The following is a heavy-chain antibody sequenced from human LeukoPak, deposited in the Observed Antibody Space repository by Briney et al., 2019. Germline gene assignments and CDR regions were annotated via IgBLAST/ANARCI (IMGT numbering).Heavy chain of an antibody. CDR1: GFTFNTYS. D-gene: IGHD3-3*02. V-gene: IGHV3-21*04. CDR2: ISSSTYI. J-gene: IGHJ4*02. CDR3: ANLAH. Sequence: GGSLRLSCAASGFTFNTYSMDWVRQAPGKGLEWVSSISSSTYIYYADSVKGRFTISRDNSKNTLYLQMNSLRAEDTAVYYCANLAHWGQGTLVTVSS.